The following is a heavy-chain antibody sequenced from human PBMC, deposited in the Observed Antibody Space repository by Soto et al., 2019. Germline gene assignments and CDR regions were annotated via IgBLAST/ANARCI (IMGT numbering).Heavy chain of an antibody. V-gene: IGHV3-30-3*01. D-gene: IGHD3-10*01. Sequence: QPGGSLRLSCAASGFTFSSYAMHWVRQAPGKGLEWVAVISYDGSNKYYADSVKGRFTISRDNSKNTLYLQMNSLRAEDTAVYYCARSLPFTMVRGVIREWGHYYYYGMDVWGQGTTVTVSS. CDR2: ISYDGSNK. CDR1: GFTFSSYA. CDR3: ARSLPFTMVRGVIREWGHYYYYGMDV. J-gene: IGHJ6*02.